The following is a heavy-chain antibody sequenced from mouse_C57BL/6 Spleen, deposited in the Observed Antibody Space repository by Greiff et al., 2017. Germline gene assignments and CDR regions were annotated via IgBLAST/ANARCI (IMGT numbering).Heavy chain of an antibody. Sequence: EVKLMESGGGLVKAGGSLKLSCAASGFTFSDYGMHWVRQAPEKGLEWVAYISSGSSTIYYADTVKGRFTISRDNAKNTLFLQMTSLRSEDTAMYYCARTIYDGYYDYAMDYWGQGTSVTVSS. J-gene: IGHJ4*01. D-gene: IGHD2-3*01. CDR3: ARTIYDGYYDYAMDY. CDR1: GFTFSDYG. CDR2: ISSGSSTI. V-gene: IGHV5-17*01.